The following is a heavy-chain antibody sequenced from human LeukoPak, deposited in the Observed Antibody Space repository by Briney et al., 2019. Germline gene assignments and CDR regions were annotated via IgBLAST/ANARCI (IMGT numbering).Heavy chain of an antibody. Sequence: GGSLRLSCAASELTFSDYWMSWVRQAPGKGPEWVANIKEDGSEKQYVDSVKGRFTVSRDNAKNSLFLQMNSLRLEDTAVYYCATYKNWVAGDVWGQGTTVSVSS. CDR1: ELTFSDYW. V-gene: IGHV3-7*01. D-gene: IGHD7-27*01. CDR2: IKEDGSEK. J-gene: IGHJ6*02. CDR3: ATYKNWVAGDV.